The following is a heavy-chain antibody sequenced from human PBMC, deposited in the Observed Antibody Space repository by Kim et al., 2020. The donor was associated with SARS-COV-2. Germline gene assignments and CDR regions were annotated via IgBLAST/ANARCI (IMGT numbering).Heavy chain of an antibody. Sequence: NHTPPRKGRGTIAVDQSKNQFSLKLSSVTAADTAVYYCARYKGYKYGMDVWGQGTTVTVSS. V-gene: IGHV4-59*01. D-gene: IGHD1-20*01. J-gene: IGHJ6*02. CDR3: ARYKGYKYGMDV.